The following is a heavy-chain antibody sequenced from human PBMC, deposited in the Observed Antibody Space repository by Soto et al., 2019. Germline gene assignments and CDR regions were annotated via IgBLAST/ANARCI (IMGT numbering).Heavy chain of an antibody. J-gene: IGHJ5*02. V-gene: IGHV3-23*01. D-gene: IGHD2-21*01. CDR1: GFIFSNYA. Sequence: EVQLLESGGGLVQPGGSLRLSCDVSGFIFSNYAMSWVRQAPGEGLEWVATVSGGGGSTYYADSGKGRFTISRDNSKNTVYLQMSSLRVDDSAVYYCAKDLSPWTSSSCGSWGQGSLVPV. CDR2: VSGGGGST. CDR3: AKDLSPWTSSSCGS.